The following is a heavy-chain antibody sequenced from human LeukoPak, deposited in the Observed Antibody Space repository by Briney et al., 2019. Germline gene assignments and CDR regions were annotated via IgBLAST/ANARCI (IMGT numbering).Heavy chain of an antibody. CDR2: IYYSGST. V-gene: IGHV4-39*01. CDR1: GGSISSSSYY. D-gene: IGHD3-3*01. Sequence: SETLSLTCTVSGGSISSSSYYWGWIRQPPGRGLEWIGSIYYSGSTYYNPSLKSRVTISVDTSKNQFSLKLSSVTAADTAVYYCARHLPMNPTYYDFWSGYYLTYYYGMDVWGQGTTVTVSS. CDR3: ARHLPMNPTYYDFWSGYYLTYYYGMDV. J-gene: IGHJ6*02.